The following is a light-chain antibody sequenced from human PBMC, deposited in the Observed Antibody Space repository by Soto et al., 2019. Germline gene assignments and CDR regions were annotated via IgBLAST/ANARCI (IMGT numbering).Light chain of an antibody. CDR3: QQSYSTPL. CDR1: QSISSY. CDR2: AAS. V-gene: IGKV1-39*01. J-gene: IGKJ4*01. Sequence: DIQMTQSPSYLSASVGDRVTITCRASQSISSYLNWYQQKPGKAPKLLIYAASSLQSGVTSRFSGSGSGTDFTLTISSLQPEDFATYYCQQSYSTPLFGGVTKVEIK.